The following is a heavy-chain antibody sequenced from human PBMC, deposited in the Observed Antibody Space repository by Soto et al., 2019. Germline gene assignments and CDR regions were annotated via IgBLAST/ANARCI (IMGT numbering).Heavy chain of an antibody. CDR1: GYTLTELS. Sequence: ASVQVSWKVSGYTLTELSMHWVRQAPGKGLEWMGGFDPEDGETIYAQKFQGRVTMTEDTSTDTAYMELSSLRSEDTAVYYCAGAGRYFYYGMDVWGQGTMVTVSS. D-gene: IGHD6-19*01. CDR3: AGAGRYFYYGMDV. CDR2: FDPEDGET. V-gene: IGHV1-24*01. J-gene: IGHJ6*02.